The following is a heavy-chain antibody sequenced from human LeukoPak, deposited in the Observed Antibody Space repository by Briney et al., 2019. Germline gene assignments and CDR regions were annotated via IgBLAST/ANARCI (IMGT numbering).Heavy chain of an antibody. J-gene: IGHJ6*02. D-gene: IGHD2-2*01. CDR1: GGSFSGYY. V-gene: IGHV4-34*01. Sequence: SETLSLTCAVYGGSFSGYYWSWIRQPPGKGLEWIGEINHSGSTNYNPSLKSRVTISVDTSKNQFSLKLSSMTAADTAVYYCARGGDIVVVPAAPAPYYYGMDVWGQGTTVTVSS. CDR2: INHSGST. CDR3: ARGGDIVVVPAAPAPYYYGMDV.